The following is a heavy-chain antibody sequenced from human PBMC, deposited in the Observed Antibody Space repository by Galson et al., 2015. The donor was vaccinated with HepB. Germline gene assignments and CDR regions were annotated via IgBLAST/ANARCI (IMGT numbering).Heavy chain of an antibody. D-gene: IGHD3-9*01. Sequence: SLRLSCAPSGFTFSKYWMTWVRQAPGKGLEWVGNISEDGSEKFYGDSVKGRFTIYRDNAEKSLFLQMNSLRSEDTAVYYCARAPVDLDDSLSGFDYWGQGTLVTVSS. CDR3: ARAPVDLDDSLSGFDY. CDR1: GFTFSKYW. CDR2: ISEDGSEK. V-gene: IGHV3-7*03. J-gene: IGHJ4*02.